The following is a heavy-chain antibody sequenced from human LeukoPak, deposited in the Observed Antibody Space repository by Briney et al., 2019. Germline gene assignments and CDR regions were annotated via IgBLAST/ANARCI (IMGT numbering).Heavy chain of an antibody. D-gene: IGHD1-20*01. V-gene: IGHV3-23*01. Sequence: GGSLRLSCAASGFTFDNYALNWVRQAPGKGLEWVSAITGVGGTTYDADSVKGRFTISRDNSKNTLYLQMNSLRAEDTAVYYCAKVGYNWNAAYFDYWGQGTLVTVSS. J-gene: IGHJ4*02. CDR2: ITGVGGTT. CDR3: AKVGYNWNAAYFDY. CDR1: GFTFDNYA.